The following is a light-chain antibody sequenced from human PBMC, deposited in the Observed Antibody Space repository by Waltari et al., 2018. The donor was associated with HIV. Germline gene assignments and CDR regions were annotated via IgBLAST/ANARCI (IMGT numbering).Light chain of an antibody. J-gene: IGLJ2*01. CDR2: QDT. Sequence: SYELTQPPSVSVSPGQTASITCSGDKLGDKYACWYQQRPGQSPVLVIYQDTKRPSGISGRFSCSSSGNTATLTITGTQTMDEADYYCQAWDSNTFVVFGGGTKLTVL. V-gene: IGLV3-1*01. CDR1: KLGDKY. CDR3: QAWDSNTFVV.